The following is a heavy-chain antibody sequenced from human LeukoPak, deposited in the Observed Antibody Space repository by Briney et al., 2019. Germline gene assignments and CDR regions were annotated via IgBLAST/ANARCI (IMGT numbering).Heavy chain of an antibody. CDR2: ISSSSSYI. D-gene: IGHD3-22*01. CDR3: ARDRDYYDSSGYRASDY. CDR1: GFTFSSYS. V-gene: IGHV3-21*01. Sequence: GRSLRLSCAASGFTFSSYSMNWVSQDPGKGLEWVSSISSSSSYISYADSVKGRFTISRANAKNSLYLQMNSLRAEDTAVYYCARDRDYYDSSGYRASDYWGQGTLVTVSS. J-gene: IGHJ4*02.